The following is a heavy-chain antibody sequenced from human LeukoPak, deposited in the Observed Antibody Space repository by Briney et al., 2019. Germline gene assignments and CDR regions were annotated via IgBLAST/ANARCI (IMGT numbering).Heavy chain of an antibody. CDR1: GFTFSSYG. D-gene: IGHD3-22*01. CDR2: IRYDGSNK. CDR3: AKSNYYDSSDWFDP. J-gene: IGHJ5*02. Sequence: GGSLGLSCAASGFTFSSYGMHWVRQAPGKGLEWVAFIRYDGSNKFYADSVKGRFTISRDNSKNTLYLQMNSLRAEDTAVYYCAKSNYYDSSDWFDPWGQGTLVTVSS. V-gene: IGHV3-30*02.